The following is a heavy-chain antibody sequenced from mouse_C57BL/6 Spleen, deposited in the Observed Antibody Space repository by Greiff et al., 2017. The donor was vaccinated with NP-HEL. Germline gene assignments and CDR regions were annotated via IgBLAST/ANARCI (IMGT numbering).Heavy chain of an antibody. V-gene: IGHV1-81*01. J-gene: IGHJ2*01. CDR1: GYTFTSYG. D-gene: IGHD1-1*01. CDR3: ARKDYYGSSYGYFDY. Sequence: VQLQQSGAELARPGASVKLSCKASGYTFTSYGISWVKQRTGQGLEWIGEIYPRSGNTYYNEKFKGKATLTADKSSSTAYMELRSLTSEDSAVYFCARKDYYGSSYGYFDYWGQGTTLTVSS. CDR2: IYPRSGNT.